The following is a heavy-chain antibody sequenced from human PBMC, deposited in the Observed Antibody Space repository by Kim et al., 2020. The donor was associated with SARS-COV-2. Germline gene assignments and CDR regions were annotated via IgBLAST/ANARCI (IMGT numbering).Heavy chain of an antibody. V-gene: IGHV5-51*01. D-gene: IGHD3-10*01. CDR3: ARGLLLWFGELSGFDY. Sequence: SCQGQVTISADKSISTAYLQWSSLKASDTAMYYCARGLLLWFGELSGFDYWGQGTLVTVSS. J-gene: IGHJ4*02.